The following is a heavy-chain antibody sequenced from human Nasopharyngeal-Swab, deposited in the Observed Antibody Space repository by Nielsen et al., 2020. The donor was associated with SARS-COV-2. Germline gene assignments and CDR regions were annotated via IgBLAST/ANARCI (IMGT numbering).Heavy chain of an antibody. CDR3: ARGDYDILTGYPLDY. V-gene: IGHV1-2*06. J-gene: IGHJ4*02. Sequence: ASVKVSCKASGYTFIGYYMHWVRQAPGQGLEWMGRINPNSGGTNYAQKFQGRVTMTRDTSISTAYMELSRLRSDDTAVYYCARGDYDILTGYPLDYWGQGTLVTVSS. CDR2: INPNSGGT. CDR1: GYTFIGYY. D-gene: IGHD3-9*01.